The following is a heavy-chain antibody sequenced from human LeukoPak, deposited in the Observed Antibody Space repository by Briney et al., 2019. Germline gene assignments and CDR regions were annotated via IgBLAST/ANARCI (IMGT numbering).Heavy chain of an antibody. J-gene: IGHJ4*02. CDR3: VRRGDGYPYYFDY. V-gene: IGHV4-59*11. Sequence: PSETLSLTCTVSGGSISNHYWSWIRQPPGKGLEWIGYIHYGGNTDYNPSLKSRLTISVDTSKNQFSLKLSSVTAADTAVYYCVRRGDGYPYYFDYGGQGTLVTVSS. CDR2: IHYGGNT. D-gene: IGHD5-24*01. CDR1: GGSISNHY.